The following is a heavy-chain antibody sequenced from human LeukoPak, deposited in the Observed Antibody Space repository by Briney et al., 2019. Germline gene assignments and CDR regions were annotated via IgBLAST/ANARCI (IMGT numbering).Heavy chain of an antibody. Sequence: SETLSLTCTVSGGSLSSYYWSWLRQPPGKGLEWIGYIYYSGTTDYNPSLKSRVTISVDTSKNQFSLRLTSVTAADTAVYYCARETSLVGYSGGLGFNYWGQGTLVTVSS. CDR2: IYYSGTT. J-gene: IGHJ4*02. CDR1: GGSLSSYY. V-gene: IGHV4-59*01. CDR3: ARETSLVGYSGGLGFNY. D-gene: IGHD6-19*01.